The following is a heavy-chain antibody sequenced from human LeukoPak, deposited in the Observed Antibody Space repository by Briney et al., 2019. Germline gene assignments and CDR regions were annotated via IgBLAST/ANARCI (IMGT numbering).Heavy chain of an antibody. Sequence: SQTLSLTWAISGDSVSSKSGAWNWIRQSPSRGLEWLGRTYYRSKWYNDYAVSVKSRITINPDTSKNQFSLQLNSVTPEDTAVYYCAGTVAGSIDYWGQGTLVTVSS. CDR1: GDSVSSKSGA. V-gene: IGHV6-1*01. D-gene: IGHD6-19*01. CDR3: AGTVAGSIDY. CDR2: TYYRSKWYN. J-gene: IGHJ4*02.